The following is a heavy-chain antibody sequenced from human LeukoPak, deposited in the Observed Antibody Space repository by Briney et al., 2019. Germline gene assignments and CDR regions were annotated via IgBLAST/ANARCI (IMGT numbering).Heavy chain of an antibody. D-gene: IGHD3-22*01. Sequence: PSETLSLTCTVSGGSISSYYWSWIRQPPGKGLEWIGYIYYSGSTNYNPSLKSRVTISVDTSKNQFSLKLSSVTAADTAVYYCARVRSYDSSGYPDYWGQGTLVTVSS. CDR2: IYYSGST. CDR3: ARVRSYDSSGYPDY. CDR1: GGSISSYY. V-gene: IGHV4-59*01. J-gene: IGHJ4*02.